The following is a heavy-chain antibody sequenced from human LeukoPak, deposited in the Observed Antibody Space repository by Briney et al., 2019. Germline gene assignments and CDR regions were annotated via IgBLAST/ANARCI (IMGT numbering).Heavy chain of an antibody. J-gene: IGHJ4*02. CDR3: ARDFLHSSSWYGWFDY. V-gene: IGHV3-21*01. Sequence: GGSLRLSCAASGFTFSSYSMNWVRQAPGKGLEWVSSISSSSSYICYADSVKGRFTISRDNAKNSLYLQMNSLRAEDTAVYYCARDFLHSSSWYGWFDYWGQGTLVTVSS. D-gene: IGHD6-13*01. CDR1: GFTFSSYS. CDR2: ISSSSSYI.